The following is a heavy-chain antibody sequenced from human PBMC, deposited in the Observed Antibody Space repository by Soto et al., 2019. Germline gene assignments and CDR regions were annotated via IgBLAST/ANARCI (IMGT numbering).Heavy chain of an antibody. J-gene: IGHJ3*02. CDR2: ISGGGGST. CDR3: AKDYGHIVVVPAAII. V-gene: IGHV3-23*01. CDR1: GFTLSAYA. Sequence: EVQLLESGGGLVQPGGSLRLSCAASGFTLSAYAMSWVRQPPGKGLEWVSAISGGGGSTYYADSVKGRFTISRDNSKNTLYLQMNSLRAEDTAVYYCAKDYGHIVVVPAAIIWGQGTMVTVSS. D-gene: IGHD2-2*01.